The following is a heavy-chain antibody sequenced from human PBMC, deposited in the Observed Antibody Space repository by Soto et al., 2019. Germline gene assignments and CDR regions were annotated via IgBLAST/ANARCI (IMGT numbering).Heavy chain of an antibody. CDR1: GGSISSSSYY. CDR2: IYYSGST. Sequence: PSETLSLTCTVSGGSISSSSYYWGWIRQPPGKGLEWIGSIYYSGSTYYNPSLKSRVTISVDTSKNQFSLKLSSVTAADTAVYYCARRRGPRLLQPQKSASSITYYWGKGTLVTVAS. J-gene: IGHJ4*02. V-gene: IGHV4-39*01. CDR3: ARRRGPRLLQPQKSASSITYY. D-gene: IGHD2-21*01.